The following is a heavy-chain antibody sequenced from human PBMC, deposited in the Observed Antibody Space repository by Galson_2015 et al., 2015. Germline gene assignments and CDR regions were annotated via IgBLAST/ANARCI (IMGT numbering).Heavy chain of an antibody. CDR2: INKDGGEK. CDR1: GFTFSNRW. CDR3: ASYDFWSGYSLGN. V-gene: IGHV3-7*01. D-gene: IGHD3-3*01. Sequence: SLRLSCAVSGFTFSNRWMSWVRQAPGNGLEWVANINKDGGEKNYVDSVEGRFTISRDNAKNSLYLQLNSPRAEDTAVYYCASYDFWSGYSLGNWGQGTLVTFSS. J-gene: IGHJ4*02.